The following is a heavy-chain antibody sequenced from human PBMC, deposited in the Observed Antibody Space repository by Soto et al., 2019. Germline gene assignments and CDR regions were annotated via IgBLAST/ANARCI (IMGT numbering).Heavy chain of an antibody. J-gene: IGHJ5*02. D-gene: IGHD3-10*01. CDR3: AREGRYYASGRFWWFDP. CDR1: GGSFSDYY. CDR2: INHSGST. Sequence: SETLSLTCAVYGGSFSDYYWSWIRQPPGKGLEWIGEINHSGSTNYNPSLKSRVTISVDTSKNQFSLKLSSVTAADTAVYYCAREGRYYASGRFWWFDPWGQGTLVTVSS. V-gene: IGHV4-34*01.